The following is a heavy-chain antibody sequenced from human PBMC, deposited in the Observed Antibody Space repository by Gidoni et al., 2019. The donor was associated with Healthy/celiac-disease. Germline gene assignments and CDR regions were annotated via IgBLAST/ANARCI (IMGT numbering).Heavy chain of an antibody. J-gene: IGHJ6*03. D-gene: IGHD2-15*01. CDR1: GFTFSSYG. Sequence: QVQLVESGGGVVQPGRSLRLSCAASGFTFSSYGMNWVRQAPGKGLEWVAVISYDGSNKYYADSVKGRFTISRDNSKNTLYLQMNSLRAEDTAVYYCAKSEVVVAAYYYMDVWGKGTTVTVSS. CDR2: ISYDGSNK. CDR3: AKSEVVVAAYYYMDV. V-gene: IGHV3-30*18.